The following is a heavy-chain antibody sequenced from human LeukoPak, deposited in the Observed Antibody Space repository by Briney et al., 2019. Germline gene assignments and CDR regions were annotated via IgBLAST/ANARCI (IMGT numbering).Heavy chain of an antibody. V-gene: IGHV3-23*01. CDR2: ISGSGGTT. J-gene: IGHJ4*02. D-gene: IGHD4-23*01. Sequence: GGSLRLSCAASGFTFSSYALSWVRQAPGKGLEWVSGISGSGGTTYYADSVKGRFTISRDNSKNTLYLQMNSLRAEDTAIYYCAKGTGGFDYWGQGTLVTVSS. CDR3: AKGTGGFDY. CDR1: GFTFSSYA.